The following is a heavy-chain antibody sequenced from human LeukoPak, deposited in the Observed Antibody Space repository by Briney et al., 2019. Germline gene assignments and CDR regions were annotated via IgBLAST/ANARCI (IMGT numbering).Heavy chain of an antibody. CDR1: GGSIRSSYYY. D-gene: IGHD3-22*01. CDR3: ARTRSSGYLTFDY. V-gene: IGHV4-39*01. CDR2: IYDSGST. J-gene: IGHJ4*02. Sequence: SETLSLTCTVSGGSIRSSYYYWGWIRQPPGKGLEWIGSIYDSGSTYYNPSLKSRVTISVDTSKNQFSLKLNSVTAADTAVYYCARTRSSGYLTFDYWGQGILVTVSS.